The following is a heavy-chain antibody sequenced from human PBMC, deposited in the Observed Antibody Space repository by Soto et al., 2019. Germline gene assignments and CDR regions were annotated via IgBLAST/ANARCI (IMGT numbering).Heavy chain of an antibody. Sequence: GASVKVSCKASDYTFTSHGITWVRQAPGQGLEWMGWINADNGDAIFAQRFQGRITMTADASTNTAYMELRSLTSDDTALYYCACAPNQLYFDFWGQGTLVTVSS. CDR1: DYTFTSHG. V-gene: IGHV1-18*01. CDR3: ACAPNQLYFDF. J-gene: IGHJ4*02. D-gene: IGHD2-2*01. CDR2: INADNGDA.